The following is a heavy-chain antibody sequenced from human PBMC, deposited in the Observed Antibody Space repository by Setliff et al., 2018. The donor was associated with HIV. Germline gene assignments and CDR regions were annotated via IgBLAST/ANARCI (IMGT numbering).Heavy chain of an antibody. Sequence: LRLSCAASGFTVSVHGMHWVRQAPGKGLEWVAFIRYDGSNKYYADSVKGRFTISRDNAKSSLYLQMDSLRVEDTSVYYCWIGYTSGRWGQGTLVTVSS. D-gene: IGHD6-19*01. CDR3: WIGYTSGR. CDR1: GFTVSVHG. CDR2: IRYDGSNK. V-gene: IGHV3-30*02. J-gene: IGHJ4*02.